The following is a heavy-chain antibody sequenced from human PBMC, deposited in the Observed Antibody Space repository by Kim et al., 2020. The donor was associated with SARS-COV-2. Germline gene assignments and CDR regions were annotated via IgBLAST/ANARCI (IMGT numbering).Heavy chain of an antibody. Sequence: ASVKVSCKASGYTFTSYGISWVRQAPGQGLEWMGWISAYNGNTNYAQKLQGRVTMTTDTSTSTAYMELRSLRSDDTAVYYCARGRPYSGYPLGAFDIWGQGTMVTVSS. CDR2: ISAYNGNT. J-gene: IGHJ3*02. D-gene: IGHD5-12*01. V-gene: IGHV1-18*01. CDR3: ARGRPYSGYPLGAFDI. CDR1: GYTFTSYG.